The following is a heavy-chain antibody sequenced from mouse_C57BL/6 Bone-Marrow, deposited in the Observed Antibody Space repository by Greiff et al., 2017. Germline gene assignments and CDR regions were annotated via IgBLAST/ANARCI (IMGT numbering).Heavy chain of an antibody. CDR3: ARGDWAFAY. V-gene: IGHV5-4*03. D-gene: IGHD4-1*01. CDR2: ISDGGSYT. Sequence: EVKLVESGGGLVKPGGSLKLSCAASGFTFSSYAMSWVRQTPEKRLEWVATISDGGSYTYYPDNVKGRFTISRDNAKNNPYLQMSDLKSEDTAMYYCARGDWAFAYWGQGTLVTVSA. CDR1: GFTFSSYA. J-gene: IGHJ3*01.